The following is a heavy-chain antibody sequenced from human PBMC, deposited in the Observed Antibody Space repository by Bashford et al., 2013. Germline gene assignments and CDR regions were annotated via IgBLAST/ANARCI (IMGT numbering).Heavy chain of an antibody. CDR2: IIPIFGTA. Sequence: SVKVSCKASGGTFSSYAISWVRQAPGQGLEWMGGIIPIFGTANYAQKFQGRVTITADESTSTAYMELSSLRSEDTAVYYCGGMVYAIPIYYYYYMDVWGKGTTVTVSS. V-gene: IGHV1-69*13. CDR3: GGMVYAIPIYYYYYMDV. CDR1: GGTFSSYA. J-gene: IGHJ6*03. D-gene: IGHD2-8*01.